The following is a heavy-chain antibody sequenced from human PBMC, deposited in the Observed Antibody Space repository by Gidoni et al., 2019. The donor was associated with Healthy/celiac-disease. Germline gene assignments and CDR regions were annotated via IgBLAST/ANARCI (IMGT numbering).Heavy chain of an antibody. Sequence: EVQLLESGGGLVQPGGSLRLSCAASGFTFSSYAMSWVRQAPGKGLEWVSAISGSGGSTYYADSVKGRFTISRDNSKNTLYLQMNSLRAEDTAVYYCAKCISVLMLSEYYYYYGMDVWGQGTTVTVSS. CDR1: GFTFSSYA. D-gene: IGHD2-8*01. J-gene: IGHJ6*02. V-gene: IGHV3-23*01. CDR3: AKCISVLMLSEYYYYYGMDV. CDR2: ISGSGGST.